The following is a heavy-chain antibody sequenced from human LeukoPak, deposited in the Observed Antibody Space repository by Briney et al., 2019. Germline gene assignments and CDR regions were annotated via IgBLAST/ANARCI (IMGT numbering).Heavy chain of an antibody. Sequence: GGSLRLSCAASAFTFSSYGMHWVRQAPGKGLEWVAVIWYDGSNKYYADSVKGRFTISRDNSKNTLYLQMNSLRAEDTAVYYCAKDRYSYAYEYFDCWGQGTLVTVSS. J-gene: IGHJ4*02. CDR2: IWYDGSNK. V-gene: IGHV3-30*02. CDR1: AFTFSSYG. CDR3: AKDRYSYAYEYFDC. D-gene: IGHD5-18*01.